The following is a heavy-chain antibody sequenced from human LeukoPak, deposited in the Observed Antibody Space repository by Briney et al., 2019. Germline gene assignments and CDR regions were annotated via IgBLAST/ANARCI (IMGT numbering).Heavy chain of an antibody. CDR1: GYSISSGYY. J-gene: IGHJ4*02. Sequence: SETLSLTCTVSGYSISSGYYWGWIRQPPGKGLEWIGSIYHSGSTYYNPSLKSRVTISVDTSKNQFSLKLSSVTAADTAVYYCARRDYDILTGYYDYWGQGTLVTVSS. CDR2: IYHSGST. CDR3: ARRDYDILTGYYDY. V-gene: IGHV4-38-2*02. D-gene: IGHD3-9*01.